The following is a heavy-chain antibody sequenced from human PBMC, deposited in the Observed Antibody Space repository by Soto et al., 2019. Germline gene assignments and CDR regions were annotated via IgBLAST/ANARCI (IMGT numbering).Heavy chain of an antibody. D-gene: IGHD6-13*01. V-gene: IGHV5-51*01. CDR1: GYSFTSYW. CDR3: ARRKEENSIAAAPDY. J-gene: IGHJ4*02. Sequence: GESLKISCKGSGYSFTSYWIGWVRQMPGKGLEWMGIIYPGDSDTRYSPSFQGQVTISADKSISTAYLQWSSLKASDTAMYYCARRKEENSIAAAPDYWGQGTLVTVSS. CDR2: IYPGDSDT.